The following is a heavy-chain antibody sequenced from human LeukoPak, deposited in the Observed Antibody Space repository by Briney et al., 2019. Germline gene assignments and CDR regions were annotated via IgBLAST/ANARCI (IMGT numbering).Heavy chain of an antibody. J-gene: IGHJ4*02. Sequence: SETLSLTCTVSGGSISSYYWSWIRQPPGKGLEWIGEINHSGSTNYNPSLKSRVTIPVDTSKNQFSLKLSSVTAADTAVYYCARLYGSGNNWGQGTLVTVSS. D-gene: IGHD3-10*01. CDR1: GGSISSYY. CDR2: INHSGST. CDR3: ARLYGSGNN. V-gene: IGHV4-34*01.